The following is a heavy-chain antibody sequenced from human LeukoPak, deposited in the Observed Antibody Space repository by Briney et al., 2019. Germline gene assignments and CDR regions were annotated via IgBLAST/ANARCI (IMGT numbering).Heavy chain of an antibody. CDR3: AKGGAVSSKSITMVRGTRRYYYYMDV. D-gene: IGHD3-10*01. J-gene: IGHJ6*03. Sequence: GGSLRLSCGASGFTLSNYGMSWVRQAPGKGLEWVSTISGSGDSTCYADSVKGRFTISRDNSKNTLYLQMNSLRAEDTAVYYCAKGGAVSSKSITMVRGTRRYYYYMDVWGKGTTVTISS. CDR1: GFTLSNYG. V-gene: IGHV3-23*01. CDR2: ISGSGDST.